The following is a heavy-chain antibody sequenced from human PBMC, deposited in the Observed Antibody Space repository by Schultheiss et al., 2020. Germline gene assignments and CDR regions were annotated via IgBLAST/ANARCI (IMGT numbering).Heavy chain of an antibody. CDR2: ISYDGSNK. V-gene: IGHV3-30*03. D-gene: IGHD4-17*01. CDR1: GFTFSSYG. J-gene: IGHJ4*02. CDR3: ARDSVSDSLGRSTVTSNGNLY. Sequence: GGSLRLSCAASGFTFSSYGMHWVRQAPGKGLEWVAVISYDGSNKFYADSVKGRFTISRDNSGNTLYLQMNSLRAEDTAVYYCARDSVSDSLGRSTVTSNGNLYWGQGTLVTVSS.